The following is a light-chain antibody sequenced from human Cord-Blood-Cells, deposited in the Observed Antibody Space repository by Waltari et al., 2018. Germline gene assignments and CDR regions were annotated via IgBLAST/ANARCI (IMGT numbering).Light chain of an antibody. CDR1: QSVSSY. Sequence: EIVFTQPPATLSLSPGERATLSCRASQSVSSYLAWYQQKPGQAPRLLIYDASNRATGIPARFSGSGSGTDFTLTISSLEPEDFAVYYCHQRSNWLTFGGGTKVEIK. CDR3: HQRSNWLT. V-gene: IGKV3-11*01. J-gene: IGKJ4*01. CDR2: DAS.